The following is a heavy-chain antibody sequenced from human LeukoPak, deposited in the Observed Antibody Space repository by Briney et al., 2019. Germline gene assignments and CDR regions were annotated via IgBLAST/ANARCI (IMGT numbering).Heavy chain of an antibody. CDR2: ISGHNGNT. J-gene: IGHJ5*02. CDR1: GFTFISYG. Sequence: GASVKVSCKASGFTFISYGINWVRQAPGQGLEWVGWISGHNGNTNYAQKVQGRVTMTTDTSTSTAYMELRSLRSDDTAVYYCARDWWGLDYDSGRNWFDPWGQGTLVTVSS. D-gene: IGHD3-22*01. V-gene: IGHV1-18*01. CDR3: ARDWWGLDYDSGRNWFDP.